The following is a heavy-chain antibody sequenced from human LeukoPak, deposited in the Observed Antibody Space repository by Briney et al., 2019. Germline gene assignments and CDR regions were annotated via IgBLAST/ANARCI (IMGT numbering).Heavy chain of an antibody. CDR3: ARDSGYCSSTGCYYFDY. D-gene: IGHD2-2*01. J-gene: IGHJ4*02. Sequence: ASVKVSCKASGYTFTGYYMHWVRQAPGQGLEWMGWINPNSGDTNYAQRFQGRVTMTRDTSISTAYMDLSRLSSDDTAVYYCARDSGYCSSTGCYYFDYWGQGTLVTVSS. CDR2: INPNSGDT. CDR1: GYTFTGYY. V-gene: IGHV1-2*02.